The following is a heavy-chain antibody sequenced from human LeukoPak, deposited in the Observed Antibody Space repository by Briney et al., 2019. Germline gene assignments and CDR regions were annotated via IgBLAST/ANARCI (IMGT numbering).Heavy chain of an antibody. Sequence: SETLSLTCTVSGGSISSSSYYWGWLRQPPGKGLEWIGSIYYSGSTYYNPSLKSRVTISVDTSKNQFSLKLSSVTAADTAVYYCARHGAVTMVRGVPVWYSDLWGRGTLVTVSS. CDR2: IYYSGST. CDR1: GGSISSSSYY. J-gene: IGHJ2*01. CDR3: ARHGAVTMVRGVPVWYSDL. V-gene: IGHV4-39*01. D-gene: IGHD3-10*01.